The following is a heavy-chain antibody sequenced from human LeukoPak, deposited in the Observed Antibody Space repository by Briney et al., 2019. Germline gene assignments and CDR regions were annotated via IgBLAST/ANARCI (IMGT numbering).Heavy chain of an antibody. CDR3: AKQTLSSGLDY. CDR1: GFTFTTYA. V-gene: IGHV3-30*18. J-gene: IGHJ4*02. D-gene: IGHD6-19*01. CDR2: ISSDISYK. Sequence: GGSLRLSCAASGFTFTTYAMHWVRQAPGKGLEWVAVISSDISYKSYADSVKGRFSIFRDNSKNTLYLQMDSLRAEDTAVYYCAKQTLSSGLDYWGQGTLVTVSS.